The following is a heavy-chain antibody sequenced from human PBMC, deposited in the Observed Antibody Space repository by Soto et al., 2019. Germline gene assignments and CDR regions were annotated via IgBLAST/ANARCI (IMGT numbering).Heavy chain of an antibody. CDR1: GGTFSSYA. CDR2: IIPIFGTA. CDR3: ARDRGYYDSSGYHFDY. D-gene: IGHD3-22*01. J-gene: IGHJ4*02. Sequence: SVKVSCKASGGTFSSYAISWVRQAPGQGLEWMGGIIPIFGTANYAQKFQGRVTITADESTSTAYMELSSLRSEDTAVYYCARDRGYYDSSGYHFDYWGQGTLVTSPQ. V-gene: IGHV1-69*13.